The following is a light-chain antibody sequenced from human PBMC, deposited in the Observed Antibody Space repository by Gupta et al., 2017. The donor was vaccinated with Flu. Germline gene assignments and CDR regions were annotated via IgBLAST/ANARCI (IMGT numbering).Light chain of an antibody. CDR2: AAS. CDR3: QQGSSSPT. V-gene: IGKV3-20*01. CDR1: QNVYNNY. J-gene: IGKJ1*01. Sequence: EIVLTQSPGTLSLSPGERATLSCRASQNVYNNYLAWYQQKPGQAPRLLIYAASSRLTGIPDRFSGSGSGTDFTLTISRLEHEDFAVYYWQQGSSSPTFGQGTKVEIK.